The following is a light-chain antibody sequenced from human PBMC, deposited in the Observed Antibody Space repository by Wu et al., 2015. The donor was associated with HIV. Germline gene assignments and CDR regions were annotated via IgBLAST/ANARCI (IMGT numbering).Light chain of an antibody. CDR2: AAS. CDR3: QQLTGYPIT. V-gene: IGKV1-9*01. CDR1: QGISSY. J-gene: IGKJ4*01. Sequence: DVQLTQSPSFLSASVGDRVTITCRASQGISSYLAWYQQKSGRAPKLLIYAASTLQSGVPSRFSGSGSGTQFTLTITSLQPEDFATYYCQQLTGYPITFGGGTKVE.